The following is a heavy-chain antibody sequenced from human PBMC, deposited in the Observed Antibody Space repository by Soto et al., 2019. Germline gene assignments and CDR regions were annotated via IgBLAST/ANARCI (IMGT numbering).Heavy chain of an antibody. J-gene: IGHJ3*02. CDR2: IYPGDSDT. V-gene: IGHV5-51*01. CDR1: GYSFTSYW. Sequence: GESLKISCKGSGYSFTSYWIGWVRQMPGKGLEWMGIIYPGDSDTRYSPSFQGQVTIAADNSSRTAYLQWSSRKAADTAMYYAARSQSYVLRYFDWFNAFDIWGQGTMVTVS. CDR3: ARSQSYVLRYFDWFNAFDI. D-gene: IGHD3-9*01.